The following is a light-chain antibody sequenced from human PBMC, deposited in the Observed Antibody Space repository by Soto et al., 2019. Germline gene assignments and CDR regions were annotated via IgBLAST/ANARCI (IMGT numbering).Light chain of an antibody. J-gene: IGKJ5*01. Sequence: DIQMTQSPSTLSASVGGRFTITCLAIESISSWLAWYQQKPWKAPKLLVYAASSLQRGVPSRFSGSGSGTDFTLTISSLQHEDFANYYCQQSYSTHPITFGQGTRLEIK. CDR3: QQSYSTHPIT. CDR2: AAS. CDR1: ESISSW. V-gene: IGKV1-39*01.